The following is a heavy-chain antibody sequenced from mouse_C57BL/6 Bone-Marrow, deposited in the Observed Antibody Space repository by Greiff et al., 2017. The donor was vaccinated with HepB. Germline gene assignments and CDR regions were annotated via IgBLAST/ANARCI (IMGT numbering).Heavy chain of an antibody. V-gene: IGHV1-50*01. CDR2: IDPSDSYT. D-gene: IGHD1-1*01. Sequence: QVQLQQPGAELVKPGASVKLSCKASGYTFTSYWMQWVKQSPGQGLEWIGEIDPSDSYTNYNQKFKGKATLTVDTSSSTAYMQLSSLTSEDSAVYYCARGYYGSSYDWNFDVWGTGTTVTVSS. CDR3: ARGYYGSSYDWNFDV. CDR1: GYTFTSYW. J-gene: IGHJ1*03.